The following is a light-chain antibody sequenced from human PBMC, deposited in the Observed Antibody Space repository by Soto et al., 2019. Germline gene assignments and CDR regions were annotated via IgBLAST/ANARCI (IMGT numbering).Light chain of an antibody. CDR1: KSPIGVSDF. Sequence: QSSLTQPPSASRSPGQSVTISCTATKSPIGVSDFVSWNQHHPGQARRLMIYEVVQRPSGVPDRFYGSKSGNTASLTVSGLQAADEADYFCKSYAGSNTYVFGSRTKVTVL. CDR3: KSYAGSNTYV. CDR2: EVV. V-gene: IGLV2-8*01. J-gene: IGLJ1*01.